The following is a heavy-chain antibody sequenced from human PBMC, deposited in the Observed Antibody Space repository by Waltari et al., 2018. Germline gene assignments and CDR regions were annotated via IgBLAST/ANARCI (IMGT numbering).Heavy chain of an antibody. Sequence: QVQLVQSGAEVKKPGASVKVSCKASGYTLTSYYMSWVRPAPGQGLEGMGIINPSRGSTSYAQNFQSRVTMTSDTSTITVYMVLSSLRSQDTSVYYCAKAVIVISLYFDYLGHGTLVTLSS. J-gene: IGHJ4*01. CDR2: INPSRGST. CDR1: GYTLTSYY. CDR3: AKAVIVISLYFDY. V-gene: IGHV1-46*01. D-gene: IGHD3-16*02.